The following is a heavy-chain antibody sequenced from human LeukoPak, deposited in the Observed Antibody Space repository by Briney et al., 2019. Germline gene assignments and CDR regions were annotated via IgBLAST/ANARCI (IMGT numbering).Heavy chain of an antibody. CDR1: GYTFTGYY. CDR3: ARDLVDTAMIANWFDP. V-gene: IGHV1-2*02. Sequence: ASVKVSCKASGYTFTGYYMHWVRQAPGQGLEWMGWINPNSSGTNYAQKFQGRVTMTRDTSISTAYMELSRLRSDDTAVYYCARDLVDTAMIANWFDPWGQGTLVTVSS. D-gene: IGHD5-18*01. CDR2: INPNSSGT. J-gene: IGHJ5*02.